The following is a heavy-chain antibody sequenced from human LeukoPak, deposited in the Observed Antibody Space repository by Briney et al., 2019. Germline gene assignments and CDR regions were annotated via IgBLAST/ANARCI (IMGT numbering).Heavy chain of an antibody. CDR1: GFTFSSYG. CDR3: AKDLAGGYDFWSGLNYMDV. V-gene: IGHV3-30*02. D-gene: IGHD3-3*01. J-gene: IGHJ6*03. Sequence: GGSLRLSCAASGFTFSSYGMHWVRQAPGKGLEWVAFIRYDGSNKYYADSVKGRFTISRDNSKNTLYLQMNSVGGWDTAVYYCAKDLAGGYDFWSGLNYMDVWGKGTTVTVSS. CDR2: IRYDGSNK.